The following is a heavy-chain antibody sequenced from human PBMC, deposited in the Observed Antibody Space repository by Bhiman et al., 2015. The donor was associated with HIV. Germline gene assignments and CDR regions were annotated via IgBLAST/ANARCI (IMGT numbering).Heavy chain of an antibody. CDR3: ARDATVTQMVRGVPRWFDP. Sequence: EVQLVESGGGLVKPGGSLRLSCAVSGFTFSSYSMNWVRQAPGKGLEWVSSISSSSSYIYYADSVKGRFTISRDNAKKSLYLQMNSLRAEDTAVYYCARDATVTQMVRGVPRWFDPWGQGTLVTVSS. CDR1: GFTFSSYS. J-gene: IGHJ5*02. D-gene: IGHD3-10*01. V-gene: IGHV3-21*03. CDR2: ISSSSSYI.